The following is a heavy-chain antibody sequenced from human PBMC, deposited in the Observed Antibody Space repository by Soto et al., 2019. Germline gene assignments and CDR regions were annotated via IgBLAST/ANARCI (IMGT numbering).Heavy chain of an antibody. D-gene: IGHD3-10*01. V-gene: IGHV1-18*01. CDR1: GYTFTSYG. Sequence: ASVKVSCKASGYTFTSYGISWVRKAPGKGLEWMGWTNAYNVKTNYAQKPQDRVTMTTDTSTSTAYRELRSLISDDTAVYYCARGPHYYGSGSYFWFDAWGQGALVTVSS. CDR2: TNAYNVKT. J-gene: IGHJ5*02. CDR3: ARGPHYYGSGSYFWFDA.